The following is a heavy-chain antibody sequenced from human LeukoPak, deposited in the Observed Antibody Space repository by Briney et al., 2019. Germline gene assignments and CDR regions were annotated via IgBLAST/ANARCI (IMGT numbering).Heavy chain of an antibody. CDR2: ISGSGGST. V-gene: IGHV3-23*01. Sequence: GGSLRLSCAASGFTFSSYGMSWVRQAPGKGLEWVAAISGSGGSTYYADSVKGRFTISRDNSKNTLCLQITSLRAEDTAVYYCANTIAVAGTFDYWGQGTLVTVSS. CDR1: GFTFSSYG. J-gene: IGHJ4*02. CDR3: ANTIAVAGTFDY. D-gene: IGHD6-19*01.